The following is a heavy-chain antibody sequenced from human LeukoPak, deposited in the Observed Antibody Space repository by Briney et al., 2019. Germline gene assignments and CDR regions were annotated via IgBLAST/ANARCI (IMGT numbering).Heavy chain of an antibody. V-gene: IGHV3-13*01. CDR3: ARDGGYSYGYGGYYYYGMDV. D-gene: IGHD5-18*01. CDR1: GFTFSSYD. CDR2: IGTAGDT. Sequence: GGSLRLSCAASGFTFSSYDMHWVRQATGKGLEWLSAIGTAGDTYYPGSVKGRFTISRENAKNSLYLQMNSLRAGDTAVYYCARDGGYSYGYGGYYYYGMDVWGQGTTVTVSS. J-gene: IGHJ6*02.